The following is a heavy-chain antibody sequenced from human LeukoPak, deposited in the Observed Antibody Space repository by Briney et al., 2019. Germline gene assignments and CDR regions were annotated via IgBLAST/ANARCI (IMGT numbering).Heavy chain of an antibody. J-gene: IGHJ5*02. Sequence: PSETLSLTCAVYGGSFSGYYWSWIRQPPGKGLEWIGEINHSGSTNYNPSLKSRVTISVDTSKNQFSLKLSSVTAADTAAYYCARASWYRVRNWFDPWGQGTLVTVSS. D-gene: IGHD6-13*01. V-gene: IGHV4-34*01. CDR1: GGSFSGYY. CDR2: INHSGST. CDR3: ARASWYRVRNWFDP.